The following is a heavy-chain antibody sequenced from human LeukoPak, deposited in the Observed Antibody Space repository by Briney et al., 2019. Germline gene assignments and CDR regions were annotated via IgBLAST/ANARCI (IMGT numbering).Heavy chain of an antibody. D-gene: IGHD3-10*01. CDR1: GFTFSSYA. CDR2: ISYDGSNK. Sequence: GGSLRLSCAASGFTFSSYAMHWVRQAPGKGPEWVAVISYDGSNKYYADSVKGRFTISRDNSKNTLYLQMNSLRAEDTAVYYCASTYGSGSYFLFDYWGQGTLVTVSS. V-gene: IGHV3-30-3*01. J-gene: IGHJ4*02. CDR3: ASTYGSGSYFLFDY.